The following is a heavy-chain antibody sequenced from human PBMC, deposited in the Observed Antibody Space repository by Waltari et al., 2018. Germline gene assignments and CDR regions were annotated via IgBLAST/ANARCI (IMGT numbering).Heavy chain of an antibody. J-gene: IGHJ2*01. CDR1: GFIFSDHY. CDR3: ARDYYDGRVWYFDL. CDR2: IRNKVNSYTT. V-gene: IGHV3-72*01. Sequence: EVQLVESGGGLVQPGGSLRLSCAVSGFIFSDHYMDWVRQAPGKGLEWVGRIRNKVNSYTTEDAASVKGRFTISRDDSKNSLYLQMSSPKTEDTAVYYCARDYYDGRVWYFDLWGRGTLVTVSS. D-gene: IGHD3-22*01.